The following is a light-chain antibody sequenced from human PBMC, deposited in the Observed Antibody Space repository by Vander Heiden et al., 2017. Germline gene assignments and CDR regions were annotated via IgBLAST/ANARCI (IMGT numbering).Light chain of an antibody. Sequence: DIVMSQSPDSLAVSLGERATINCQSSQRVLYSSNNKNYLAWYQQKPGQPPKLLIYWAATRESGVPDRFSGSGSGTDFTLTISSLQAEDVAVYYCQQYYSTPHTFGQGTKLEIK. J-gene: IGKJ2*01. CDR3: QQYYSTPHT. CDR2: WAA. CDR1: QRVLYSSNNKNY. V-gene: IGKV4-1*01.